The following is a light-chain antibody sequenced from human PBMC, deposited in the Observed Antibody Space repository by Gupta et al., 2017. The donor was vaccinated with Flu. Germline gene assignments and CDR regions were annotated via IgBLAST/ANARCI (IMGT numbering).Light chain of an antibody. CDR3: QQDGSSQGS. CDR1: QSVSSSY. Sequence: EIVLTQSPGTLSLSPGERATLSCRASQSVSSSYLARYQQKPGQAPRLLIYGASSRATGIPDRFSGSGSGTDFTLTISRLEPEDFAVYYCQQDGSSQGSFGQGTKLEIK. V-gene: IGKV3-20*01. J-gene: IGKJ2*04. CDR2: GAS.